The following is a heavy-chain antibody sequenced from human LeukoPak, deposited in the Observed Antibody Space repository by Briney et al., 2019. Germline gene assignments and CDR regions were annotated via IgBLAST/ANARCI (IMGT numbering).Heavy chain of an antibody. D-gene: IGHD4-17*01. Sequence: GGSLRLSCAASGFTFSRHWMTWVRQAPGKELEWVASIKQGGSTTFYADSVKGRFAVSRDNARTSLFLQMDSLSADDTAVCYCASRRDDGDRVDFLVSWGQGTQVTVSS. CDR3: ASRRDDGDRVDFLVS. CDR2: IKQGGSTT. V-gene: IGHV3-7*01. J-gene: IGHJ4*02. CDR1: GFTFSRHW.